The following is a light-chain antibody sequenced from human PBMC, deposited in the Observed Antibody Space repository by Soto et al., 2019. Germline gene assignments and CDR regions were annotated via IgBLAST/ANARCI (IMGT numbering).Light chain of an antibody. CDR1: HSFSSSL. V-gene: IGKV3-20*01. J-gene: IGKJ3*01. CDR3: QHYGGSFI. Sequence: EIVLSQSPGTLSSSPGERITLSCRASHSFSSSLLAWYQQKPGQAPRLLIYNTSSRATGIPDRFSGSGSGTDFTLSISRLEPEDFAVYYCQHYGGSFIFGPGTKVDFK. CDR2: NTS.